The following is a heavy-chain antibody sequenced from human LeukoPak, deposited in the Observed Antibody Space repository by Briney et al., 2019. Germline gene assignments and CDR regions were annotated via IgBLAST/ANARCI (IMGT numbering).Heavy chain of an antibody. J-gene: IGHJ6*03. CDR2: IYSGGRT. V-gene: IGHV3-53*01. CDR3: ARVPLEFCSSTSCYRYYYIDV. D-gene: IGHD2-2*02. CDR1: GFTVSSNY. Sequence: GGSLRLSCAASGFTVSSNYMSWVRQAPGKGLEWVSVIYSGGRTYYADPVKGRFTISMDNSKNTLYLQMNSLRAEDTAVYYCARVPLEFCSSTSCYRYYYIDVWGKGTTVTVSS.